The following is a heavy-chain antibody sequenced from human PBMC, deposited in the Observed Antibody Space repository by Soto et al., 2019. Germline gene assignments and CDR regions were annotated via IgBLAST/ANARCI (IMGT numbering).Heavy chain of an antibody. CDR2: INAGNGNT. D-gene: IGHD2-21*02. V-gene: IGHV1-3*01. J-gene: IGHJ6*02. Sequence: GASVKVSCKASGDTFTSYAMHCVRRAPGQMLEWMGWINAGNGNTKYSQKFQGRVTITRDTSASTAYMELSSLRSEDTAVYYCARGIVVVTAIEYYYYGMDVWGQGTTVTVSS. CDR1: GDTFTSYA. CDR3: ARGIVVVTAIEYYYYGMDV.